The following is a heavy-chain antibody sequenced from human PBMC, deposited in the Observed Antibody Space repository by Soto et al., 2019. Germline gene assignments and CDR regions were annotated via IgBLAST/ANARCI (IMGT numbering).Heavy chain of an antibody. Sequence: QVQLVQSGAEVKKPGASAKVSCKTSGDSFSAFYLHWVRQAPGQGLEWLGWINPNGGATKYAQKFRGRVAMTRDTSIRTAYLELSSLRSDDTAIYYCARESGGATATLDYYYFYMDVWGKGTTVTVSS. CDR3: ARESGGATATLDYYYFYMDV. J-gene: IGHJ6*03. CDR1: GDSFSAFY. CDR2: INPNGGAT. D-gene: IGHD5-12*01. V-gene: IGHV1-2*02.